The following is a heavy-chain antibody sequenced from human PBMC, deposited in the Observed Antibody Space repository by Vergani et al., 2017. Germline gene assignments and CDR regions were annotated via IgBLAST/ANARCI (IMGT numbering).Heavy chain of an antibody. D-gene: IGHD3-22*01. Sequence: QLVQSGPEVKKPGASVKVSCKASGYTFTGYYMHWVRQAPGQGLEWMGWINPNSGGTNYAQKFQGRVTMTRDTSISTAYMELSRLRSDETAVYYCGRARAYYYDRRDYIFDYWGQGTLVTVSS. J-gene: IGHJ4*02. V-gene: IGHV1-2*02. CDR3: GRARAYYYDRRDYIFDY. CDR2: INPNSGGT. CDR1: GYTFTGYY.